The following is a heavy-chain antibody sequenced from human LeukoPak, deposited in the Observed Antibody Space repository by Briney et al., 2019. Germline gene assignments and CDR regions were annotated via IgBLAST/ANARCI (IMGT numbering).Heavy chain of an antibody. D-gene: IGHD3-3*01. J-gene: IGHJ4*02. Sequence: SETLSLTCTVSGGSISSSSYYWGWIRQPPGKGLEWIGSIYYSGSTYYNPSLKSRVTISVDTSKNQFSLKLSSVTAADTAVYYCARVYYDFWSGYYSQGYYFDYWGQGTLVTVSS. CDR1: GGSISSSSYY. V-gene: IGHV4-39*07. CDR3: ARVYYDFWSGYYSQGYYFDY. CDR2: IYYSGST.